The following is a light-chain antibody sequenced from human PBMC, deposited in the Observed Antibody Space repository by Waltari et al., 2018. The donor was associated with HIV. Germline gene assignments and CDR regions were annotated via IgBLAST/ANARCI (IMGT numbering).Light chain of an antibody. CDR2: RSN. Sequence: QSVVTQPPSASGTPGQRVTISCSGSSSNIGSNYVYWYQQVPGTAPKVLIYRSNRRSSGFPDRCSGSNSGTSASLAISGLRSEDEADYYCAAWDDSLSGPVFGGGTKLTVL. V-gene: IGLV1-47*01. CDR1: SSNIGSNY. CDR3: AAWDDSLSGPV. J-gene: IGLJ3*02.